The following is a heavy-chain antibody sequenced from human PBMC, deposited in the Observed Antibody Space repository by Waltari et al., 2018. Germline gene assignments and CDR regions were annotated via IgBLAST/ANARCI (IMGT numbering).Heavy chain of an antibody. J-gene: IGHJ4*02. CDR3: ARHGIRLGLYYLDY. D-gene: IGHD3-9*01. CDR2: IRNSVSTI. V-gene: IGHV3-48*03. Sequence: EVKLVESGGGLVQPGGSLRLSCEASGFVFRSFDMNWVGQAPGKGLECIDIIRNSVSTIYSADSVKGRFSISRDNAKESLFLQMNSLRAEDTAVYYCARHGIRLGLYYLDYWGQGALVTVSS. CDR1: GFVFRSFD.